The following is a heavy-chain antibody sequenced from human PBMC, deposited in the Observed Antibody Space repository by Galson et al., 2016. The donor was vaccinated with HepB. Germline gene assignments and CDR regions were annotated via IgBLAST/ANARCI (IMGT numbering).Heavy chain of an antibody. D-gene: IGHD6-13*01. CDR2: ISYDGSNK. J-gene: IGHJ4*02. V-gene: IGHV3-30-3*01. Sequence: SLRLSCAASGFTFSNYAMHWVRQAPGKGLEWVAVISYDGSNKYYADSVKGRFTVSRDNSKNTRYLQMNSLRIQDTAVYYCSRGGSSSWYAHCFDYWGQGTLVTVSS. CDR1: GFTFSNYA. CDR3: SRGGSSSWYAHCFDY.